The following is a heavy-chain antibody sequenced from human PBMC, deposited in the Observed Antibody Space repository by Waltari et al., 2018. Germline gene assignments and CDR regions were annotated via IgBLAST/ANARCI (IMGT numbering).Heavy chain of an antibody. J-gene: IGHJ6*03. Sequence: QLQLQESGPGLVKPSETLSLTCTVSGGSISSSSYYWGWIRQPPGKGLEWIGSIYYSGSSYYNPSLNSRVTISVDTSTNQFSLKLSSVTAADTAVYYCARHQGSSGYYPLGGYYYMDVWGKGTTVTVSS. CDR2: IYYSGSS. D-gene: IGHD3-22*01. CDR3: ARHQGSSGYYPLGGYYYMDV. V-gene: IGHV4-39*01. CDR1: GGSISSSSYY.